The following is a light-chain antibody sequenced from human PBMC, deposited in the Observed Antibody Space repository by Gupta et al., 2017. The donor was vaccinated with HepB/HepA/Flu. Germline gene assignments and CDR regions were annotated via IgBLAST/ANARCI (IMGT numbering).Light chain of an antibody. Sequence: DIQMTQSPSSLSASVGDRVTITCQASQDISTYLNWYQQKPGKAPKLLIYDASKLETGVPSRFSGSGSGTDFTFTISSLQPEDIATYYCQQYDNLPRGFTFGPGTKVDIK. J-gene: IGKJ3*01. CDR1: QDISTY. V-gene: IGKV1-33*01. CDR3: QQYDNLPRGFT. CDR2: DAS.